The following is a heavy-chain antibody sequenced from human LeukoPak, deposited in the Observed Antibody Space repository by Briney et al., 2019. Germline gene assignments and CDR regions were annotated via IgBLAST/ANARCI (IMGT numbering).Heavy chain of an antibody. V-gene: IGHV3-21*01. J-gene: IGHJ4*02. CDR1: GFTFSSYS. D-gene: IGHD5-18*01. Sequence: GGSLRLSCAASGFTFSSYSMNWVRQAPGKGLEWVSSISSSSSYIYYADSVKGRSTISRANTKNSLYLQMNSLRVEDTAVYYCARERGDTAFDYWGQRTLVTVSS. CDR3: ARERGDTAFDY. CDR2: ISSSSSYI.